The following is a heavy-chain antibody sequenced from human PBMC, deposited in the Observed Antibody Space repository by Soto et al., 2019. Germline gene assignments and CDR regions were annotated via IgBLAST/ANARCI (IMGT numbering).Heavy chain of an antibody. CDR3: AKTRASLGP. J-gene: IGHJ5*02. V-gene: IGHV4-59*01. CDR1: GGSITNYY. D-gene: IGHD1-26*01. CDR2: FYYSGST. Sequence: SETLSLTCTVSGGSITNYYWSWIRQPPGKGLEWIGSFYYSGSTNYNPSLKSRVTISVDTSKNQFSLILSSVTAADTAVYYCAKTRASLGPWGQGTLVTVSS.